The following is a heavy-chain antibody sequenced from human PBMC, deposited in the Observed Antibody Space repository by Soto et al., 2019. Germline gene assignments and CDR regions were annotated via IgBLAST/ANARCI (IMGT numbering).Heavy chain of an antibody. CDR1: GFTFTSSA. J-gene: IGHJ3*02. CDR2: IVVGSGNT. Sequence: GASVKVSCKASGFTFTSSAVQWVRQARGQRLEWIGWIVVGSGNTNYAQKFQERVTITRDMSTSTAYMELSSLRSEDTAVYYCAAARYYYDSSGYYPGGAFDIWGQGTIVTVSS. V-gene: IGHV1-58*01. D-gene: IGHD3-22*01. CDR3: AAARYYYDSSGYYPGGAFDI.